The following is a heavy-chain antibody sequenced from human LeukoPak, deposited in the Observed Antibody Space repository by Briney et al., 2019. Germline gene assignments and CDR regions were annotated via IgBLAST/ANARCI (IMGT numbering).Heavy chain of an antibody. CDR1: GFSRSAYW. Sequence: PGGALRLFCAGSGFSRSAYWMSWVRQAPGKGLGGVANINEAGSEKPYVDSAKGRFTTSRDNAKNSLYLEMNSLRAEDTAVYYCGRWGVEAGIDDWGQGTLVIVSS. CDR3: GRWGVEAGIDD. V-gene: IGHV3-7*01. D-gene: IGHD6-13*01. J-gene: IGHJ4*02. CDR2: INEAGSEK.